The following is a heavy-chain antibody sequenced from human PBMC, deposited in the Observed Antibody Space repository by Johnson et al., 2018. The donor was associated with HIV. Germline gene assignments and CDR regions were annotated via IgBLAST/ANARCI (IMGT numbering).Heavy chain of an antibody. D-gene: IGHD5-12*01. J-gene: IGHJ3*02. CDR3: ARDRTYSGYGQIAFDI. V-gene: IGHV3-30-3*01. CDR2: ISYDGSNK. Sequence: QVQLVESGGGVVQPGRSLRLSCAASGFTFSSYAMHWVRQAPGKGLEWVAVISYDGSNKYYADSVKGRFTISRDNSKNTLYLQMNSLRAEDTAVYYCARDRTYSGYGQIAFDIWGQGTMVTVSS. CDR1: GFTFSSYA.